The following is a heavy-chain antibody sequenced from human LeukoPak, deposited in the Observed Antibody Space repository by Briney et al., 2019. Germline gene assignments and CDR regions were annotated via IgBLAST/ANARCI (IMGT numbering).Heavy chain of an antibody. J-gene: IGHJ4*02. CDR1: GFTFSSHW. CDR2: INSDGTGT. D-gene: IGHD6-19*01. V-gene: IGHV3-74*01. CDR3: ARGSSGSPLYFDY. Sequence: PGGSLRLSCAASGFTFSSHWMHWVPQAPGKGLLLVSRINSDGTGTDYADSVKGRFTISRDNSKNTLYLQMNSLRAEDTAVYYCARGSSGSPLYFDYWGQGTLVTVSS.